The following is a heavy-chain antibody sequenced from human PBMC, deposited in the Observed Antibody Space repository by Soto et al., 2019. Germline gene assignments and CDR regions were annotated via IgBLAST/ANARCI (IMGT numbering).Heavy chain of an antibody. D-gene: IGHD2-15*01. V-gene: IGHV3-33*01. CDR1: GFTFSSYG. J-gene: IGHJ5*02. CDR3: ARERGLSGGVVVAATFWFDP. CDR2: IWYDGSNK. Sequence: QVQLVESGGGVVQPGRSLRLSCAASGFTFSSYGMHWVRQAPGKGLEWVAVIWYDGSNKYYADSVKGRCTSSRDNSKNTRYMQMNSRIAEVTAVYYCARERGLSGGVVVAATFWFDPWGQGTLVTVSS.